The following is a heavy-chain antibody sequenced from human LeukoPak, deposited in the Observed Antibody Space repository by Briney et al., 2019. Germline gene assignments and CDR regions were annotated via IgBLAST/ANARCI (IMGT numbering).Heavy chain of an antibody. V-gene: IGHV1-2*02. Sequence: ASVKVSCKASGYTFPDYYIQWVRQAPGQGLEWMGWINPNSGGTNSAQKFQGRVSMTRDTSISTAYMDLSDLRSDDTAVYYCARGRNIEMTTMSGGSDYWGQGTLVTVSS. CDR3: ARGRNIEMTTMSGGSDY. J-gene: IGHJ4*02. CDR1: GYTFPDYY. CDR2: INPNSGGT. D-gene: IGHD5-24*01.